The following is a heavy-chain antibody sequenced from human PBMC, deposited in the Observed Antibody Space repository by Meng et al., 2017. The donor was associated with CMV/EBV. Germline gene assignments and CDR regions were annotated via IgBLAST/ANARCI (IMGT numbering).Heavy chain of an antibody. D-gene: IGHD6-13*01. J-gene: IGHJ4*02. Sequence: SGGTFSSYAISWVRQAPGQGLEWMGGIIPIFGTANYAQKFQGRVTIATDESTSTAYMELSSLRSEDTAVYYCATPSAGYSSSWYDYWGQGTLVTVSS. V-gene: IGHV1-69*05. CDR1: GGTFSSYA. CDR2: IIPIFGTA. CDR3: ATPSAGYSSSWYDY.